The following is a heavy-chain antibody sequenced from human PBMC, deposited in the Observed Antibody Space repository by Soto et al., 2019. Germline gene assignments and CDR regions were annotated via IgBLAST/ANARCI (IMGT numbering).Heavy chain of an antibody. CDR3: AGDTGQTGTTAPPTGY. CDR2: IKKDGSEK. J-gene: IGHJ4*02. CDR1: GFTFSSYW. Sequence: GGSLRLSCAASGFTFSSYWMSWVRQAPGKGLEWVANIKKDGSEKYYVDSVKGRFTISRDNAKNSLYLQMNSLRAEDTAVYYCAGDTGQTGTTAPPTGYWGQGTLVTVSS. V-gene: IGHV3-7*01. D-gene: IGHD1-1*01.